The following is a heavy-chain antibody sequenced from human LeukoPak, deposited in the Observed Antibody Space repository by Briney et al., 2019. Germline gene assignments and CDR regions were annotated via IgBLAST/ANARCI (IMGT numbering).Heavy chain of an antibody. J-gene: IGHJ5*02. Sequence: GASVKVSCKASGYTFTSYAMNWVRQAPGQGLEWMGWINTNTGNPTYAQGFTGRFVFSLDTSVSTAYLQISSLKAEDTAVYHCARDRRYCTNGVCYLNWFDPWGQGTLVTVSS. D-gene: IGHD2-8*01. CDR3: ARDRRYCTNGVCYLNWFDP. CDR2: INTNTGNP. CDR1: GYTFTSYA. V-gene: IGHV7-4-1*02.